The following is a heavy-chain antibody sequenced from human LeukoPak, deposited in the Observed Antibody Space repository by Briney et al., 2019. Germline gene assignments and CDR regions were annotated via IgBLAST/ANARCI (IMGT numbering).Heavy chain of an antibody. Sequence: PGESLKISCKGSGYSFTSYWIGWVRQMPGKGLEWMGIIYPGDSDTRYSPSFQGQVTISADKSISTAYLQWSSLKASDTAMYYCARLDSSSWTPPGAHAFDIWGQGTMVTVSS. J-gene: IGHJ3*02. CDR2: IYPGDSDT. D-gene: IGHD6-13*01. CDR1: GYSFTSYW. CDR3: ARLDSSSWTPPGAHAFDI. V-gene: IGHV5-51*01.